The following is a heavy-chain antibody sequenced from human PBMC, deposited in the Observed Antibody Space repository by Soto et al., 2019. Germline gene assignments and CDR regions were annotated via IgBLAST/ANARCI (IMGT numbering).Heavy chain of an antibody. V-gene: IGHV3-21*01. D-gene: IGHD2-2*01. J-gene: IGHJ4*02. CDR1: GFTFSSYS. Sequence: PGGSLRLSCAASGFTFSSYSMNWVRRAPGKGLEWVSSISSSSSYIYYADSVKGRFTISRDNAKNSLYLQMNSLRAEDTAVYYCASPSTIVVVPASQLDYWGQGTLVTVSS. CDR2: ISSSSSYI. CDR3: ASPSTIVVVPASQLDY.